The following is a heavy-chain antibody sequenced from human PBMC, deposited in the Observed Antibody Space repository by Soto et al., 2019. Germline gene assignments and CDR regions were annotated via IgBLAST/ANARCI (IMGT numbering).Heavy chain of an antibody. CDR1: GGSFSGYY. CDR2: INHSGST. Sequence: TSETLSLTCAVYGGSFSGYYWSWIRQPPGKGLEWIGEINHSGSTNYNPSLKSRVTISVDTSKNQFSLKLSSVTAADTAVYYCARGVPRITMVRGVICWFDPWGQGTLVTVSS. V-gene: IGHV4-34*01. J-gene: IGHJ5*02. CDR3: ARGVPRITMVRGVICWFDP. D-gene: IGHD3-10*01.